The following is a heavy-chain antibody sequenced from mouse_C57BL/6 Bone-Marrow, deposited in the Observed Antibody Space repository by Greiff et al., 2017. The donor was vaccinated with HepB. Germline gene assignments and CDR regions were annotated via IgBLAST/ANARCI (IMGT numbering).Heavy chain of an antibody. CDR3: AGYDSYYSFAY. CDR1: GFTFSSYG. CDR2: ISSVGSYT. V-gene: IGHV5-6*01. D-gene: IGHD2-3*01. Sequence: EVKVVESGGDLVKPGGSLKLSCAASGFTFSSYGMSWVRQTPDKRLEWVATISSVGSYTYYPDSVKGRCTISRDNAKNTLYLQMSRLKSEDTAMYYCAGYDSYYSFAYWGEGTLVTVSA. J-gene: IGHJ3*01.